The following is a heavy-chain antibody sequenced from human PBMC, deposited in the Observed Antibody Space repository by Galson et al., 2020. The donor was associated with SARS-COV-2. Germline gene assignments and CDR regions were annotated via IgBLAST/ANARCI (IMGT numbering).Heavy chain of an antibody. CDR2: ISYDGSNK. CDR3: ASFGYCTNGVCYTTDAFDI. CDR1: GFTFSSYD. D-gene: IGHD2-8*01. Sequence: GGSLRLSCAASGFTFSSYDMHWVRQAPGKGLEWVAVISYDGSNKYYADSVKGRFTISRDNSKNTLYLQMNSLRAEDTAVYYCASFGYCTNGVCYTTDAFDIWGQGTMVTVSS. J-gene: IGHJ3*02. V-gene: IGHV3-30*04.